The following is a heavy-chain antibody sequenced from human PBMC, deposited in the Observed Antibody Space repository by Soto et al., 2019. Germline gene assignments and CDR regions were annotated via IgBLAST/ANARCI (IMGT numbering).Heavy chain of an antibody. CDR1: GFTFSSYG. V-gene: IGHV3-33*01. D-gene: IGHD6-13*01. CDR2: IWYDGSNK. CDR3: ARDNFEGYREPPGAFDI. J-gene: IGHJ3*02. Sequence: GGSLRLSCAATGFTFSSYGIHWVRQAPGKGLEWVAVIWYDGSNKYYADSVKGRLTISRDNSKNTLYLQMNSLRAEDTAVYYCARDNFEGYREPPGAFDIWGQGTMVTVSS.